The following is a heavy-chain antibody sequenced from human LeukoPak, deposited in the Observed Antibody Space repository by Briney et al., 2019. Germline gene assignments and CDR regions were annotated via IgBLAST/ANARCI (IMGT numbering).Heavy chain of an antibody. CDR2: IYPGDSDT. CDR3: ARFKKELAAVGTIYNWFDP. J-gene: IGHJ5*02. Sequence: GESLKISCKGSGYSFTSYWIGWVRQMPGKGLEWMGIIYPGDSDTRYSPSFQGQVTISADKSISTAYLQWSSLKASDTAMYYCARFKKELAAVGTIYNWFDPWGQGTLVTVSS. D-gene: IGHD6-13*01. CDR1: GYSFTSYW. V-gene: IGHV5-51*01.